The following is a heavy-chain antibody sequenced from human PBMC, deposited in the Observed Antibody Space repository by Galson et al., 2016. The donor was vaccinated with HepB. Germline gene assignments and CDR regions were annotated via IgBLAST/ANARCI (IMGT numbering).Heavy chain of an antibody. CDR2: IYYSGTT. Sequence: SETLSLTCTVSGGSISSYYWSWIRQPPGKGLEWIGYIYYSGTTHYNPSLKNRVSISVDASKDQFSLKLRSVTAADTAVYYCARDVSYDFWSGYYSRFDTWGPGTTVTVSS. CDR1: GGSISSYY. V-gene: IGHV4-59*12. D-gene: IGHD3-3*01. J-gene: IGHJ6*02. CDR3: ARDVSYDFWSGYYSRFDT.